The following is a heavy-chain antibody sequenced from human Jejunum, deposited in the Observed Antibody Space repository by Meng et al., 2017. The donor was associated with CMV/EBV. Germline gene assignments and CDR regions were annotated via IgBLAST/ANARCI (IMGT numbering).Heavy chain of an antibody. CDR2: IDNRGST. V-gene: IGHV4-30-4*01. CDR1: GGSISSGDFC. CDR3: ARGYSSGWYYFHY. Sequence: HLQEAVPGLGSPSPTLSLTCTASGGSISSGDFCWSWIRQPPGKGLEWIGYIDNRGSTYYNPSLTSRVTVSMDTSKNQFSLKLTSVTAADTAVYYCARGYSSGWYYFHYWGQGTLVTVSS. D-gene: IGHD6-19*01. J-gene: IGHJ4*02.